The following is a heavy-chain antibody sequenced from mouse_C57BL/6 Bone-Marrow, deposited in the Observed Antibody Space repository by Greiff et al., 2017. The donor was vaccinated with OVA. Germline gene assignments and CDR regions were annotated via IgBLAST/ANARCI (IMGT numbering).Heavy chain of an antibody. CDR2: INPSSGYT. V-gene: IGHV1-4*01. CDR3: AREYGSWFAY. J-gene: IGHJ3*01. D-gene: IGHD2-10*02. Sequence: QVQLQQSGAELARPGASVKMSCKASGYTFTSYPMHWVQQRPGQGLEWIGYINPSSGYTKSNQKFKDKATLTADKASSTAYMQLSSLTSEDSAVDYCAREYGSWFAYWGQGTLVTVSA. CDR1: GYTFTSYP.